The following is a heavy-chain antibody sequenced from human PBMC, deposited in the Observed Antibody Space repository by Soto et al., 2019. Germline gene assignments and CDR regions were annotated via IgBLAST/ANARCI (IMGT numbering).Heavy chain of an antibody. CDR2: ISTDASST. J-gene: IGHJ1*01. Sequence: EVQLVESGGGLVQPGGSLRLSCAASGFTFSSYWMHWVRQAPGKWLVWVSSISTDASSTSYADPVKGRFTISRDNAKNTLYLQMNSVRAEDTALYYCARLPNKSPQNWGQGTLVIVS. CDR3: ARLPNKSPQN. V-gene: IGHV3-74*01. CDR1: GFTFSSYW.